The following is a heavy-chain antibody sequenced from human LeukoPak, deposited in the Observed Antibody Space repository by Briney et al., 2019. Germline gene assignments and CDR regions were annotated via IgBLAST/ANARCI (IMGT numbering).Heavy chain of an antibody. CDR1: GGSISSSSYY. V-gene: IGHV4-39*01. D-gene: IGHD3-10*01. J-gene: IGHJ4*02. CDR3: ARGFGELDSF. CDR2: IYYSGST. Sequence: SETLALTCTVSGGSISSSSYYWGWIRQPLGQGLEYIGSIYYSGSTYYDPSLKSRVTMAVDTSKNQFSLKLSSVTAADTAVYYCARGFGELDSFWGQGTLVTVSS.